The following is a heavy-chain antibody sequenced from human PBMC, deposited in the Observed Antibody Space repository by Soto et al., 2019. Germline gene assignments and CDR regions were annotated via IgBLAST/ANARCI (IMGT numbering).Heavy chain of an antibody. Sequence: QLQLQESGPRLVKPSETLSLTCTVSGGSISSSSYYWGWIRQPPGKGLEWIGSIYYSGSTYYNPSLKRRVTMSVDTSKSQFSLKLSSVTAADTAVYYCATTYFFGSGSAYWGQGTLVTVSS. V-gene: IGHV4-39*01. D-gene: IGHD3-10*01. J-gene: IGHJ4*02. CDR1: GGSISSSSYY. CDR3: ATTYFFGSGSAY. CDR2: IYYSGST.